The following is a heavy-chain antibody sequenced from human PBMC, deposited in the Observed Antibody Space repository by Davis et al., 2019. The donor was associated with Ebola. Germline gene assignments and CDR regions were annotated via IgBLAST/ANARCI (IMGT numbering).Heavy chain of an antibody. D-gene: IGHD1-26*01. Sequence: PGGSLRLSCAASGFTFSRHWMHWVRQVPGKGLVWVSRINGDGSRTTYADSVKGRFTISRDNAKNTLYLQMDSLRAEDTAVYYCVRDRIEGATTFDYWGQGTLVTVAS. CDR3: VRDRIEGATTFDY. V-gene: IGHV3-74*01. J-gene: IGHJ4*02. CDR1: GFTFSRHW. CDR2: INGDGSRT.